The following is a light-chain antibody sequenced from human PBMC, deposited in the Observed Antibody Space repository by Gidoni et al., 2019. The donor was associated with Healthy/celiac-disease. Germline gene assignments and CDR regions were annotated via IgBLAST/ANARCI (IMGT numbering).Light chain of an antibody. CDR2: DAS. V-gene: IGKV1-33*01. CDR3: QQYDNLQLT. CDR1: QNISNY. Sequence: DIQMTPYPSSLSASVGDRVTITCQASQNISNYLYWYQQKPGKAPKLLIYDASNLETGVPSRFSGSGSGTDFTFTISSLQPEDIATYYCQQYDNLQLTFXGXTKVEIK. J-gene: IGKJ4*01.